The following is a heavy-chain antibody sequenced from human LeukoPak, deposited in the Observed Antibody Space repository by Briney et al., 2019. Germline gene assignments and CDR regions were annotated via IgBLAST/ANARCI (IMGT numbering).Heavy chain of an antibody. V-gene: IGHV3-48*01. Sequence: GGSLRLSCAASGFNFIDYSMNWVRQAPGKGLGWISYIGISSGNTKYADSVKGRFTISRDKARNSLYLQMNSLRVEDTAVYYCARDHRYAFDNWGHGTLVTVSS. CDR3: ARDHRYAFDN. CDR1: GFNFIDYS. CDR2: IGISSGNT. D-gene: IGHD5-12*01. J-gene: IGHJ4*01.